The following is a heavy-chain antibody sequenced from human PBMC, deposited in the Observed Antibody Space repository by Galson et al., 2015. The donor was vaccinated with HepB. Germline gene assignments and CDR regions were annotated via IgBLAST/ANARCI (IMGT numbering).Heavy chain of an antibody. Sequence: SETLSLTCTVSGDSFSGHDYTWIRQSAGQGLEWIGRISASGTTNYNPSLKSRVTMSVDTSKSQFSLNLNSMTAADTAVYYCARRVCTTAHCYAFDIWGQGTMVTVSS. J-gene: IGHJ3*02. V-gene: IGHV4-4*07. CDR3: ARRVCTTAHCYAFDI. CDR1: GDSFSGHD. D-gene: IGHD2-2*01. CDR2: ISASGTT.